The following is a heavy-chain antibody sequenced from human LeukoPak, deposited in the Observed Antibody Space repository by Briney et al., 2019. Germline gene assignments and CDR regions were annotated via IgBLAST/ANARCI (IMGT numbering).Heavy chain of an antibody. Sequence: GGSLRLSCTASGFTFCDYALNWVRQAPGKGLEWVGFIRSRAYGGTPEYAASVKGRLIISRDDSKSFAYLQMNNLKTEDTAVYYCSRSGAGRDYLDSWGQGTLVTVSS. CDR1: GFTFCDYA. CDR2: IRSRAYGGTP. J-gene: IGHJ4*02. V-gene: IGHV3-49*04. D-gene: IGHD3-10*01. CDR3: SRSGAGRDYLDS.